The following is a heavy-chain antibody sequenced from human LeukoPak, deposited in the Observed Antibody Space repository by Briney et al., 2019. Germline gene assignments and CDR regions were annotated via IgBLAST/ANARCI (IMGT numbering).Heavy chain of an antibody. D-gene: IGHD3-16*02. V-gene: IGHV4-59*08. CDR1: GGSIGTYY. CDR2: IYVTGT. Sequence: SETLSLTCTVSGGSIGTYYWSWIRKSPGKGLEWIGYIYVTGTRYNPYLQSRVTISVDRSRNQFFLKMSSVTAADTAVYYCARHIGGGIEDMDVWGKGTKVIVSS. J-gene: IGHJ6*03. CDR3: ARHIGGGIEDMDV.